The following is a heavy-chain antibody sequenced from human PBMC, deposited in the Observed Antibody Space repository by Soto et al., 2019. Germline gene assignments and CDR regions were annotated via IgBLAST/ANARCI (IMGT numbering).Heavy chain of an antibody. CDR2: TYYRSKWYN. V-gene: IGHV6-1*01. J-gene: IGHJ4*02. CDR1: GDSVSSNSAA. Sequence: SRTLSLTCAISGDSVSSNSAAWNWIRQSPSRGLEWLGRTYYRSKWYNDYAVSVKSRITINPDTSKNQFSLQLNSVTPEDTAVYYCARDRGVKAAAAKNGYDYWGQGTLVTVSS. CDR3: ARDRGVKAAAAKNGYDY. D-gene: IGHD6-13*01.